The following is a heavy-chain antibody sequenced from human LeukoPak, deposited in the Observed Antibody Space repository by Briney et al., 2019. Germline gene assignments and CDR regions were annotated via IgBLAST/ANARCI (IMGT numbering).Heavy chain of an antibody. J-gene: IGHJ5*02. Sequence: GASVKVSCKASGGTFTSYAMHWVRQAPGQRLEWMGWINAGNGNTKYSQKFQGRVTITRDTSASTAYMELGSLRSEDTAVYYCARGYSYGSWFDPWGQGTLVTVSS. V-gene: IGHV1-3*01. CDR3: ARGYSYGSWFDP. CDR2: INAGNGNT. D-gene: IGHD5-18*01. CDR1: GGTFTSYA.